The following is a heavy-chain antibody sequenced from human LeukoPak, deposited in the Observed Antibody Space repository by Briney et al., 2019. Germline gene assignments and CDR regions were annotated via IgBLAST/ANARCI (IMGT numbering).Heavy chain of an antibody. CDR1: GGSISSGSYY. CDR2: IYTSGST. Sequence: SQTLSLTCTVSGGSISSGSYYWSWIRQPAGKGLEWIGRIYTSGSTNYNPSLQSRVTISVDTSKNQFSPKLSSMTAADTAVYYCARDRIYDFWSGSTLGAFDIWGQGTMVTVSS. D-gene: IGHD3-3*01. J-gene: IGHJ3*02. V-gene: IGHV4-61*02. CDR3: ARDRIYDFWSGSTLGAFDI.